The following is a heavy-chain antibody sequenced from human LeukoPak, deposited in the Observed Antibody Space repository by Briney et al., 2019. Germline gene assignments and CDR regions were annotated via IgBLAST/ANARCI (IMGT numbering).Heavy chain of an antibody. Sequence: ASVKVSCKASGGTFSSYAISWVRQAPGQGLEWMGGIIPIFGTANYAQKFRGRVTITADESTSTAYMELSSLRSEDTAVYYCARDLQPKQLVPRYWGQGTLVTVPS. CDR1: GGTFSSYA. D-gene: IGHD6-13*01. CDR2: IIPIFGTA. J-gene: IGHJ4*02. CDR3: ARDLQPKQLVPRY. V-gene: IGHV1-69*13.